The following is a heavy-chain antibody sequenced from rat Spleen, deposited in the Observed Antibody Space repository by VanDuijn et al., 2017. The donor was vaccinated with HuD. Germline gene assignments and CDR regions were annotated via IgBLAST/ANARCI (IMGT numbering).Heavy chain of an antibody. V-gene: IGHV2-32*01. Sequence: QVQLKESGPGLVQPSQTLSLTCTVSGLSLNRYHVHWVRQPPGKGLEWMGVMWSDGETSYNSALKSRLSISRDTSKSQVFLKMSSLQTEDTATYYCASLTTGIPLDYWYVDFWGPGTMVTVSS. J-gene: IGHJ1*01. CDR3: ASLTTGIPLDYWYVDF. D-gene: IGHD1-9*01. CDR2: MWSDGET. CDR1: GLSLNRYH.